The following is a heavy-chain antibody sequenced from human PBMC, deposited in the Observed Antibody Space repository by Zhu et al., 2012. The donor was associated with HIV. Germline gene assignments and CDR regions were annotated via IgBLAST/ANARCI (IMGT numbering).Heavy chain of an antibody. CDR3: ARQRAAVLATRSQWSVYFDL. CDR2: IYHSGST. J-gene: IGHJ2*01. Sequence: QVQLQESGPGLVKPSETLSLTCTVSGHSIYRGYYWGWIRLPPGKGLEWIGTIYHSGSTFYSPSLKSRVTMSVDTSKNQFSLKVDSVTAADTAMYYCARQRAAVLATRSQWSVYFDLWGLAPWSLSPQ. CDR1: GHSIYRGYY. V-gene: IGHV4-38-2*02. D-gene: IGHD3-3*01.